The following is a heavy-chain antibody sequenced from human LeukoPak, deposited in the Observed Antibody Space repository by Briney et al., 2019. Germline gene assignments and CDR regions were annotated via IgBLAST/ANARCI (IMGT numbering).Heavy chain of an antibody. V-gene: IGHV3-48*03. J-gene: IGHJ3*02. CDR1: GFTFSSYE. CDR3: ARDGPTAVEGPRAFDI. Sequence: GGSLRLSCAASGFTFSSYEMNWVRQAPGKGLEWVSYISSSGSTIYYADSVKGRFTISRDNAKNSLYLEMNSLRAADTAVYYCARDGPTAVEGPRAFDIWGQGTMVTVSS. CDR2: ISSSGSTI. D-gene: IGHD4-23*01.